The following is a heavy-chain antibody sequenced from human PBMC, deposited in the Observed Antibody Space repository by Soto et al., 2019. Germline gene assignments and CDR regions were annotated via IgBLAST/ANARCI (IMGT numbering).Heavy chain of an antibody. V-gene: IGHV3-53*01. CDR3: HGYGY. CDR2: IYPGDTT. J-gene: IGHJ4*02. Sequence: EVQLVESGGGLIQPGGSLRLSCVVSGFTVSGTNYMSWVRQAPGKGLEWVSVIYPGDTTFYADSVKGRFTISRDNSKNTLYLQMNSLRAEDTAVYYCHGYGYWGQGTLVTVSS. CDR1: GFTVSGTNY. D-gene: IGHD5-12*01.